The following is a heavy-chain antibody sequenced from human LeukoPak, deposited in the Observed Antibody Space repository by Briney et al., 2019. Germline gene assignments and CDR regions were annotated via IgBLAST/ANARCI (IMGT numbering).Heavy chain of an antibody. Sequence: SETLSLTCTVSGGSISSGSDDWGWIRQPAGKGLEWIVRIYTSGSTNYNPSLKSRVTISVDTSKNQFSLKLSSVTAADTAVYYCARVAFSGYYYYMDVWGKGTTVTVSS. CDR2: IYTSGST. D-gene: IGHD3-10*01. V-gene: IGHV4-61*02. CDR3: ARVAFSGYYYYMDV. J-gene: IGHJ6*03. CDR1: GGSISSGSDD.